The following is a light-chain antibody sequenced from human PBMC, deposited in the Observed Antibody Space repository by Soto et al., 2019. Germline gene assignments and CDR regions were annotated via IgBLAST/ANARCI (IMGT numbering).Light chain of an antibody. V-gene: IGLV1-40*01. CDR2: DNT. CDR1: SSNIGAGFD. J-gene: IGLJ2*01. CDR3: QSYDSSLSAVV. Sequence: QSVLTQPPSVSGAPGQRVTISCTGSSSNIGAGFDVYWYQHLPGTAPKLLIYDNTNRPSWVPDRFSGSKSGTSASLAITGLQAEDEADYYCQSYDSSLSAVVFGGVTKLTVL.